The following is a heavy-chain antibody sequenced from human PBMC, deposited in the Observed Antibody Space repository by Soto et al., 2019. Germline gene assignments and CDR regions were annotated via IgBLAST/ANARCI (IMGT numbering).Heavy chain of an antibody. J-gene: IGHJ5*02. CDR1: GGPISSYY. CDR3: ARHVRWFWELYPSDNWFDP. D-gene: IGHD3-10*01. CDR2: IYYSGST. V-gene: IGHV4-59*08. Sequence: SETLSLTCTVSGGPISSYYWSWIRQPPGKGLEWIGYIYYSGSTNYNPSLKSRVTISVDTSKNQFSLKLSSVTAADTAVYYCARHVRWFWELYPSDNWFDPWGQGTLVTVSS.